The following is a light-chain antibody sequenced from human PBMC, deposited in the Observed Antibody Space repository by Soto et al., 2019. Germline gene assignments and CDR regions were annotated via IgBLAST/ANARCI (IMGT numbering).Light chain of an antibody. CDR3: QTWDTGIVL. J-gene: IGLJ2*01. Sequence: QLVLTQSPSASASLGASVKLTCTLSSGHSNYAIAWHQQLPEKGPRYLMKVNSDDSHSKGDGIPDRFSGSSSGAERYLTISSLQSEDEADYYCQTWDTGIVLFGGGTKLTVL. V-gene: IGLV4-69*01. CDR1: SGHSNYA. CDR2: VNSDDSH.